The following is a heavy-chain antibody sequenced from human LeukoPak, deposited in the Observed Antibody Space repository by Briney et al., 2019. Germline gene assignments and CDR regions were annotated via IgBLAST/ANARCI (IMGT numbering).Heavy chain of an antibody. Sequence: KSSETLSLTCAVYGGSFSGYYWSWIRQPPGKGLEWIGEINHSGSTNYNPSLKGRVTISVDTSKNQFSLKLSSVTAADTAVYYCASFSVTTPICFDPGGQGTLVTVS. D-gene: IGHD4-17*01. V-gene: IGHV4-34*01. CDR3: ASFSVTTPICFDP. J-gene: IGHJ5*02. CDR2: INHSGST. CDR1: GGSFSGYY.